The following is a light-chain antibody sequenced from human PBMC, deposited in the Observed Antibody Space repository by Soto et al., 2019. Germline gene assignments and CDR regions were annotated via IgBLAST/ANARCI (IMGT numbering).Light chain of an antibody. CDR3: AAWVDSLSGA. V-gene: IGLV1-47*01. CDR2: RNN. Sequence: QSVLTQPPSASGTPGQRVTISCSGSSSNIGSNYVYWYQQLPGTAPKLLIYRNNQRPSGVPDRFSGSKSGTSASLAISGLRSEDEADYYCAAWVDSLSGAFGGGTKLTVL. CDR1: SSNIGSNY. J-gene: IGLJ2*01.